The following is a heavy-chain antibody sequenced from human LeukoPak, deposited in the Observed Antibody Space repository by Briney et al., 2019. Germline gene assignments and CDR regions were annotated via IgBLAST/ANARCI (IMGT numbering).Heavy chain of an antibody. V-gene: IGHV3-48*04. CDR1: GFTFISYS. J-gene: IGHJ6*02. CDR2: ISSSSSTI. Sequence: GGCLRLSCAASGFTFISYSMNWVRQAPGKGLEWVSYISSSSSTIYYADSVKGRFTISRDNAKNSLYLQMNSLRAEDTAVYYCATLDTYYYDSSGYYWSTYYYYGMDVWGQGTTVTVSS. D-gene: IGHD3-22*01. CDR3: ATLDTYYYDSSGYYWSTYYYYGMDV.